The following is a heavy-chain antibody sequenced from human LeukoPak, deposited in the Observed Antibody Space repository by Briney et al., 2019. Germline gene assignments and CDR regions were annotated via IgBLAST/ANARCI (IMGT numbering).Heavy chain of an antibody. D-gene: IGHD1-26*01. Sequence: GESLKISCKGSGYSFTTSWIGWVRQMPGNGLEWMGIIYPGDSDTRYSPSFQGQVTISADKSISTAYLQLSNLQASDTAMYYCARRVNSGNYYYFDYWGQGTLVTVSS. J-gene: IGHJ4*02. V-gene: IGHV5-51*01. CDR2: IYPGDSDT. CDR3: ARRVNSGNYYYFDY. CDR1: GYSFTTSW.